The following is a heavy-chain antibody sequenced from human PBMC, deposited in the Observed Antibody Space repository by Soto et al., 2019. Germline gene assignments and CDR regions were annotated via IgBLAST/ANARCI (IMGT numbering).Heavy chain of an antibody. CDR3: ARDLHGDPYY. J-gene: IGHJ4*02. CDR1: GYTFTSYS. D-gene: IGHD4-17*01. V-gene: IGHV1-3*01. CDR2: IHGNNGDT. Sequence: ASVKVSCKASGYTFTSYSMHWVRQAPGQRLEWMGWIHGNNGDTRYSQNFQGRVTITSDTSANTIYMELGSLRSEDTAVYYCARDLHGDPYYWGQGTLVTVSS.